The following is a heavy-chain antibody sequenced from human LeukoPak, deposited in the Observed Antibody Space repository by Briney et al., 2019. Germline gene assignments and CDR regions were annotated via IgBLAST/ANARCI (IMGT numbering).Heavy chain of an antibody. D-gene: IGHD6-19*01. J-gene: IGHJ4*02. CDR3: ARHPVYSGGYMDH. Sequence: GGSLRLSCAASGFTFNDYVMKWVRQAPGRGLEWVAAVSRDGDRTYYADSVRGRFTMSTDNSKNTVTLQMNSLRAEDTAIYYCARHPVYSGGYMDHWGQGALVTVSS. CDR2: VSRDGDRT. CDR1: GFTFNDYV. V-gene: IGHV3-23*01.